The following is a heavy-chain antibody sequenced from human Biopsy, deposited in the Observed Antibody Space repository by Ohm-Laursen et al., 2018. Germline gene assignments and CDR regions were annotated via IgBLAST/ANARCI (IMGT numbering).Heavy chain of an antibody. V-gene: IGHV3-33*01. D-gene: IGHD5-18*01. CDR2: IWYDGSNP. CDR3: ARDATGYYYAFDI. CDR1: GFTFSSYA. Sequence: SLRLSCSASGFTFSSYAMHWVRQAPGKGLEWVALIWYDGSNPYYVDSVKGRFTISRDNSKDILSLEMNSLRAEDTAVYYCARDATGYYYAFDIWGRGTLVTVSS. J-gene: IGHJ3*02.